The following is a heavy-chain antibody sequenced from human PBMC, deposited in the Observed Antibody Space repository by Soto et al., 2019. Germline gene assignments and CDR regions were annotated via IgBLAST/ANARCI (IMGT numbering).Heavy chain of an antibody. CDR3: ARDHPYGDYGRNWFDP. Sequence: QVQLQESGPGLVKPSETLSLTCTVSGGSISSYYWSWIRQPPGKGLEWIGYIYYSGSTNYNPSLKSRVTISVDTSKNQFSLKLSSVTAADTAGYYCARDHPYGDYGRNWFDPWGQGTLVTVSS. CDR1: GGSISSYY. CDR2: IYYSGST. D-gene: IGHD4-17*01. V-gene: IGHV4-59*01. J-gene: IGHJ5*02.